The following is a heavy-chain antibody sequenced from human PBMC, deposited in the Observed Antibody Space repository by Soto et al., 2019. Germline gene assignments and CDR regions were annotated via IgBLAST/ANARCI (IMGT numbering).Heavy chain of an antibody. J-gene: IGHJ5*02. D-gene: IGHD3-3*01. CDR2: INPSGGIT. CDR1: VCTFTSYY. CDR3: AREGDHIRPYYDSWSGYHKWFDT. Sequence: XSGKVCCSGSVCTFTSYYMHLVRQAPGQGLEWMGIINPSGGITSYAQKFQGRVTMTRDTSTSTVYMELSSLRSEDTAVYYCAREGDHIRPYYDSWSGYHKWFDTWGQGTLVTVSS. V-gene: IGHV1-46*01.